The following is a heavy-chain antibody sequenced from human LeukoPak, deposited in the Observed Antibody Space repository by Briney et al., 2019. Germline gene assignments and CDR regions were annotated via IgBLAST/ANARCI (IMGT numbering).Heavy chain of an antibody. D-gene: IGHD3-10*01. J-gene: IGHJ5*02. V-gene: IGHV4-61*02. Sequence: PLPLTCRVSGGPISRGIHYWGGTRPPAGKGLVWMARIYTRGSTNYNPSLKSRVTISVDTSKNQFSLKLSSVTAADTAVYYCASQRITMVRGVISHYWFDPWGQGTLVTVSS. CDR2: IYTRGST. CDR1: GGPISRGIHY. CDR3: ASQRITMVRGVISHYWFDP.